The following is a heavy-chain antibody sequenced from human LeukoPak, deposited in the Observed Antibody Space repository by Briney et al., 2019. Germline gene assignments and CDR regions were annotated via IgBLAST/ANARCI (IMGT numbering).Heavy chain of an antibody. CDR3: ARDLGYYDSSGYPRDY. CDR1: GYTFTGYY. Sequence: ASVKVSCKASGYTFTGYYMHWVRQAPGQGLEWMGRSNPNSGGTNYAQKFQGRVTMTRDTSISTAYMELSRLRSDDTAVYYCARDLGYYDSSGYPRDYWGQGTLVTVSS. D-gene: IGHD3-22*01. J-gene: IGHJ4*02. V-gene: IGHV1-2*06. CDR2: SNPNSGGT.